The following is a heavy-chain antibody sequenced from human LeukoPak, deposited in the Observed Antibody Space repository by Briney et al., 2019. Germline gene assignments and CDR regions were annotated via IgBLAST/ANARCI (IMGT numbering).Heavy chain of an antibody. V-gene: IGHV1-18*01. CDR1: GYTFTNYA. CDR3: ARGPYCSSTTCNRGTFDI. CDR2: ISAYNGNT. Sequence: ASVKGSCKASGYTFTNYAISWVRQAPGQGLEWMGWISAYNGNTNYAQNFQGRVTITTDTSTSTAYMELRSLRSDDTAVYYCARGPYCSSTTCNRGTFDIWGQGTLVTVSS. D-gene: IGHD2-2*02. J-gene: IGHJ3*02.